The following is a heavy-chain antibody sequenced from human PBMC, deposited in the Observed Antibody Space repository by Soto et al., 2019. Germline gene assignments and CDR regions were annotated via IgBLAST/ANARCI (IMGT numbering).Heavy chain of an antibody. CDR3: ARRALDIVAMEDYYGMDV. J-gene: IGHJ6*02. V-gene: IGHV1-18*01. Sequence: QVQLVQSGAEVKKPGASVKVSCKASGYTFTSYGISWVRQAPGQGLEWMGWISAYNGNTNYAQKLQGRVTMTTDTSTSTAYMERRSLRSDAPAVYYCARRALDIVAMEDYYGMDVWGQGTTVTVSS. D-gene: IGHD5-12*01. CDR1: GYTFTSYG. CDR2: ISAYNGNT.